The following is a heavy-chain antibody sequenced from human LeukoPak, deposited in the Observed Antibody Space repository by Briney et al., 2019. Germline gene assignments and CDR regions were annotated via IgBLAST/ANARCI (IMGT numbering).Heavy chain of an antibody. D-gene: IGHD6-6*01. V-gene: IGHV1-18*01. Sequence: ASVKVSYKASGYTFTSYGISWVRQAPGQGLEWMGWISAYNGNTNYAQKLQGRVTMTTDTSTSTAYMELRSLRSDDTAVYYCARDPPGSAASRQVFDVWGQGTMVTVSS. CDR2: ISAYNGNT. CDR3: ARDPPGSAASRQVFDV. CDR1: GYTFTSYG. J-gene: IGHJ3*01.